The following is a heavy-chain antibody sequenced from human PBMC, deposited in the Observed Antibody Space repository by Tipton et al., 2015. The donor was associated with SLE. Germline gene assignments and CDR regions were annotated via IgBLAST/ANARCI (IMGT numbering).Heavy chain of an antibody. D-gene: IGHD1-7*01. Sequence: TLSLTCAVYGGSFSGYYWSWIRQPPGKGLEWIGEINHSGSTNYNPSLKSRVTISVDTSKNQFSLKLTSLTAADTAVYYCGRGGSLLNWNYGGHFDLWGRGTLVTVSS. J-gene: IGHJ2*01. CDR3: GRGGSLLNWNYGGHFDL. CDR1: GGSFSGYY. V-gene: IGHV4-34*01. CDR2: INHSGST.